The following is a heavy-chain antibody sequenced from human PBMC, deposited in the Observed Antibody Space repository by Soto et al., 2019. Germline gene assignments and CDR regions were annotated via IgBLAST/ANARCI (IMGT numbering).Heavy chain of an antibody. V-gene: IGHV1-69*02. J-gene: IGHJ1*01. CDR2: NIPIVGIA. Sequence: QVQLVQSGAEVKKPGSSVKVSCKASGGTFSSYTISWVRQAPGQGLEWMGRNIPIVGIANYAQKFQGRGTINADKSTSTAYMELNSLRSEDTAVYYCAMSSWYSAAAEYFQHWGQGTLVTVSS. CDR1: GGTFSSYT. D-gene: IGHD6-13*01. CDR3: AMSSWYSAAAEYFQH.